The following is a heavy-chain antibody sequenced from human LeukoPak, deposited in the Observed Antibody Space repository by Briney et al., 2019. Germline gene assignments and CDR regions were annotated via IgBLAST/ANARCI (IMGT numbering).Heavy chain of an antibody. CDR1: GYTFTGYY. CDR3: ARESRYSGYDRSFDY. D-gene: IGHD5-12*01. J-gene: IGHJ4*02. V-gene: IGHV1-2*06. Sequence: ASVKVSCKASGYTFTGYYMHWVRQAPGQGLGWMGRINPNSGGTNYAQKFQGRVTMTRDTSISTAYMELSRLRSDDTAVYYCARESRYSGYDRSFDYWGQGTLVTVSS. CDR2: INPNSGGT.